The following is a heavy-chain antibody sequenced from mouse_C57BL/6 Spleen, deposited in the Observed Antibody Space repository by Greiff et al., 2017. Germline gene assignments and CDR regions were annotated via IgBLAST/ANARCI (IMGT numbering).Heavy chain of an antibody. V-gene: IGHV2-9*01. J-gene: IGHJ3*01. D-gene: IGHD2-12*01. Sequence: VKLQESGPGLVAPSQSLSITCTVSGFSLTSYGVDWVRQPPGKGLEWLGVIWGGGSTNYNSALMSRLSISKDNTKSPVFLKMNSLQTEDTAMYFCAKHVYDVAVFSPFAYWGQGTLVTVSA. CDR2: IWGGGST. CDR3: AKHVYDVAVFSPFAY. CDR1: GFSLTSYG.